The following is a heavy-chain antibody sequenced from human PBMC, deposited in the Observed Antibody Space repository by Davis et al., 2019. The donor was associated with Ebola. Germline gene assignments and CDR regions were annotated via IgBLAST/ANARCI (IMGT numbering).Heavy chain of an antibody. V-gene: IGHV3-53*05. CDR1: GFTVRNTH. CDR3: AKSVAGPPGY. Sequence: GESLKISCDASGFTVRNTHMSWVRQAPGKGLEWVSGIYGGDTHYADSVKGRFTISRDNSKNTLYLQMNSLRAEDTAVYYCAKSVAGPPGYWGQGTLVTVSS. D-gene: IGHD6-19*01. CDR2: IYGGDT. J-gene: IGHJ4*02.